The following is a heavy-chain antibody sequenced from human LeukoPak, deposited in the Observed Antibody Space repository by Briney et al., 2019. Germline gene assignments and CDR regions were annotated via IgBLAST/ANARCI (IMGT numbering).Heavy chain of an antibody. CDR3: ARYCSGGSCYSDY. CDR1: GGSISSSSYY. V-gene: IGHV4-39*01. CDR2: IYYSGST. J-gene: IGHJ4*02. Sequence: SETLSLTCTVSGGSISSSSYYWGWIRQPPGKGLEWIGSIYYSGSTYYNPSLKSRVTISVDPSKNQFSLKLSSVTAADTAVYYCARYCSGGSCYSDYWGQGTLVTVSS. D-gene: IGHD2-15*01.